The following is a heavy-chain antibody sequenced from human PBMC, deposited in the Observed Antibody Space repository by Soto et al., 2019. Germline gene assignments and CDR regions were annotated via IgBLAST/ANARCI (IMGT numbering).Heavy chain of an antibody. Sequence: GGSLRLSCAASGFTFSSYAMHWVRQAPGKGLEWVAVISYDGSNKYYADSVKGRFTISRDNSKNTLYLQMNSLRAEDTAVYYCATVPEIVGATIGVFDYWGQGTLVTVSS. CDR2: ISYDGSNK. J-gene: IGHJ4*02. CDR3: ATVPEIVGATIGVFDY. CDR1: GFTFSSYA. D-gene: IGHD1-26*01. V-gene: IGHV3-30-3*01.